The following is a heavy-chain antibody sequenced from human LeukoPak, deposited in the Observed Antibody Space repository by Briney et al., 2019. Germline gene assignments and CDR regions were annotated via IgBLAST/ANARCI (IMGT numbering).Heavy chain of an antibody. CDR1: GFTFSSYG. Sequence: PGGSLRLSXAASGFTFSSYGMHWVRQAPGKGLEWVAFIRYDGSNKYYADSVKGRFTISRDNSKNTLYLQMNSLRAEDTAVYYCAGVDFWSGYRDYWGQGTLVTVSS. CDR2: IRYDGSNK. D-gene: IGHD3-3*01. J-gene: IGHJ4*02. CDR3: AGVDFWSGYRDY. V-gene: IGHV3-30*02.